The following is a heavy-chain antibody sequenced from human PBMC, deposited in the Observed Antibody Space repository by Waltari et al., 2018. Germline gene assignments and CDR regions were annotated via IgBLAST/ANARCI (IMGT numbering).Heavy chain of an antibody. CDR2: IRSKPNNYAT. CDR3: TGGAVTGTDF. V-gene: IGHV3-73*01. J-gene: IGHJ4*02. Sequence: EVQVVESGGGLVQPGGSLKTPCATAGFTFSGSTIHWVRQTSGKGLEWIGRIRSKPNNYATRYTASVEGRFTISRDDSENTAYLQMSSLMTEDTAVYYCTGGAVTGTDFWGQGTLVTVSS. D-gene: IGHD6-13*01. CDR1: GFTFSGST.